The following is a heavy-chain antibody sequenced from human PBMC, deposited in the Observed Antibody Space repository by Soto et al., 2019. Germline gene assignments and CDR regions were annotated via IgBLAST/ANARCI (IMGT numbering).Heavy chain of an antibody. CDR3: VVVVAATFYYYMDV. J-gene: IGHJ6*03. Sequence: VQLVESGGGLVQPGGSLKLSCAASGFTFSGSAMHWVRQASGKGLEWVGRIRSKANSYATAYAASVKGRFTISRDDLKNTAYLQTNSLKTEDTAVYYCVVVVAATFYYYMDVWGKGTTVTVSS. CDR2: IRSKANSYAT. V-gene: IGHV3-73*01. CDR1: GFTFSGSA. D-gene: IGHD2-15*01.